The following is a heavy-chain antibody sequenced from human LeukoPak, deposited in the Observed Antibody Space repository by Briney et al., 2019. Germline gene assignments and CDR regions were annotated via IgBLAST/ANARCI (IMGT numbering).Heavy chain of an antibody. V-gene: IGHV3-49*04. Sequence: GGSLRLSCTASGFTFGDYAMSWVRQAPGKGLEWVGFIRTKAYGGTTEYAASVKNKFTISRDDSKSIAYLQMNSLKTEDTAVYFCTRVLVRTTDYYFDYWGQGTLVTVSS. CDR3: TRVLVRTTDYYFDY. J-gene: IGHJ4*02. D-gene: IGHD4-11*01. CDR2: IRTKAYGGTT. CDR1: GFTFGDYA.